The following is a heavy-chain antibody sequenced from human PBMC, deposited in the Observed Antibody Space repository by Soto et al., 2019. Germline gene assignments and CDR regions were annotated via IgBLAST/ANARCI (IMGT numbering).Heavy chain of an antibody. Sequence: QVQLVQSGAEVKKPGASVKVSCKASGYTFTSYGISWVRQAPGQGLEWMGWISAYNGNPNYAQKLQGRVTMTTDTSTSTTYMELRSLRSVDTAVYYCAREGIVSTLGGSYGMDVWGQGTTVTVSS. CDR2: ISAYNGNP. CDR1: GYTFTSYG. J-gene: IGHJ6*02. CDR3: AREGIVSTLGGSYGMDV. D-gene: IGHD3-16*01. V-gene: IGHV1-18*01.